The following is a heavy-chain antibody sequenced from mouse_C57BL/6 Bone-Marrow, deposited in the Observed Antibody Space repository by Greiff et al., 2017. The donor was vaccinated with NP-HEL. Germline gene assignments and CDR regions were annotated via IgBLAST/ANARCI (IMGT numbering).Heavy chain of an antibody. D-gene: IGHD6-5*01. CDR3: ASLLK. CDR1: GYTFTSYW. V-gene: IGHV1-59*01. CDR2: IDPSDSYT. Sequence: VQLQQSGAELVRPGTSVKLSCKASGYTFTSYWMHWVKQRPGQGLEWIGVIDPSDSYTNYNQKFKGKATLTVDTSSSTAYMQLSSLTSEDSAVYYCASLLKWGQGTTLTVSS. J-gene: IGHJ2*01.